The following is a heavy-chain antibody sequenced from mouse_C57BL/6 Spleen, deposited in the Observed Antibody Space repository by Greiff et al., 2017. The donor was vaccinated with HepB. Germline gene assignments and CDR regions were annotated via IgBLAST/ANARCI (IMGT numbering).Heavy chain of an antibody. Sequence: VQLQQSGPELVKPGASVKISCKASGYAFSSSWMNWVKQRPGKGLEWIGRIYPGDGDTNYNGKFKGKATLTADNSSSTAYMQLSSLTSEDSAVYFCARGGMYGNYDYYAMDYWGQGTSVTVSS. D-gene: IGHD2-10*02. J-gene: IGHJ4*01. CDR3: ARGGMYGNYDYYAMDY. CDR1: GYAFSSSW. V-gene: IGHV1-82*01. CDR2: IYPGDGDT.